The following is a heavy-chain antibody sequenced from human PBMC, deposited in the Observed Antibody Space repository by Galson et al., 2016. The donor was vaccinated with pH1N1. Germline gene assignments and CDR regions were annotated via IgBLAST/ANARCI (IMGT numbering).Heavy chain of an antibody. D-gene: IGHD3-9*01. CDR1: GGSISSHY. CDR3: ARGAYDIFDGSHKVWYLDL. V-gene: IGHV4-59*11. CDR2: IYYSGST. Sequence: LSLTCTVSGGSISSHYWSWIRQPPGKGLEWIGYIYYSGSTDYNSSLKSRVPISVDTSTNQFSLKLSSVTAADTAVYFCARGAYDIFDGSHKVWYLDLWARGTLGTVSA. J-gene: IGHJ2*01.